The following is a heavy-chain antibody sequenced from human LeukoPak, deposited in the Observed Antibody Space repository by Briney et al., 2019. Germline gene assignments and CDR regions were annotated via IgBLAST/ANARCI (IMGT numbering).Heavy chain of an antibody. CDR1: GYTFTGYY. Sequence: GASVKVSCKASGYTFTGYYMHWVRQAPGQGLESMGWINPNSGVTNYAQKFEGRVTMTRDTSITTAYMELSRLRSDDTAVYYCAGGYELGLGFDVWGQGTMVTVSS. J-gene: IGHJ3*01. CDR2: INPNSGVT. CDR3: AGGYELGLGFDV. D-gene: IGHD1-7*01. V-gene: IGHV1-2*02.